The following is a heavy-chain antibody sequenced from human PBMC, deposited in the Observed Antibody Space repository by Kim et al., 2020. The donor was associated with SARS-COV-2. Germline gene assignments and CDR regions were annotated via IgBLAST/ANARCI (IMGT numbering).Heavy chain of an antibody. Sequence: SPSFQGQVTISADKSISTAYLQWSSLKASDTAMYYCARRGYDYVWGSCDIWGQGTMVTVSS. J-gene: IGHJ3*02. CDR3: ARRGYDYVWGSCDI. D-gene: IGHD3-16*01. V-gene: IGHV5-51*01.